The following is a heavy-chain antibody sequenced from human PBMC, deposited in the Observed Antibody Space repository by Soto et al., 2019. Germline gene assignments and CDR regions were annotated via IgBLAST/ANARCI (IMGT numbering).Heavy chain of an antibody. CDR1: GASLSLLY. Sequence: PSETLSLTCTVSGASLSLLYWSWVRQSPGKGLEWIGYIYYNGSATYNPSLKRRVTISIDTSKKQISLNLTSVTDADTAVYYCASVTFGGVVLAHWGQGTLVTVSS. CDR3: ASVTFGGVVLAH. V-gene: IGHV4-59*01. D-gene: IGHD3-16*01. J-gene: IGHJ4*02. CDR2: IYYNGSA.